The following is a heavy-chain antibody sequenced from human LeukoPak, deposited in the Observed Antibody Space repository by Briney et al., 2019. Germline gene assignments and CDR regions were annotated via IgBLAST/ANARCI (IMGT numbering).Heavy chain of an antibody. J-gene: IGHJ4*02. CDR2: ICSSSSYI. CDR3: ARDTPVPH. D-gene: IGHD1-1*01. V-gene: IGHV3-21*01. Sequence: KPGRSLRLSFAASGFTFSSYTMQWVRKAPGNGLEWVSSICSSSSYIYYADSVKGRFTISRDNAKNSLYLQMNSLRAEDTAVYYCARDTPVPHWGQGTQVSVSS. CDR1: GFTFSSYT.